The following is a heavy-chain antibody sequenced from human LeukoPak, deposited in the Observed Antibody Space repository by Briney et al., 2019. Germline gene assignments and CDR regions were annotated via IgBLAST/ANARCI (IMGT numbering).Heavy chain of an antibody. D-gene: IGHD3-3*01. CDR3: AGEPIFGIVTVGGWFDP. CDR1: AFTFNKYA. CDR2: ISDDGNKK. Sequence: GRSLRLSCAASAFTFNKYAMHWVRQAPGKGLEWVAVISDDGNKKYYADSVKGRFTITRDNSKKTLYLQMNSLRPEDTAVYLCAGEPIFGIVTVGGWFDPWGQGTRVIVSS. J-gene: IGHJ5*02. V-gene: IGHV3-30-3*01.